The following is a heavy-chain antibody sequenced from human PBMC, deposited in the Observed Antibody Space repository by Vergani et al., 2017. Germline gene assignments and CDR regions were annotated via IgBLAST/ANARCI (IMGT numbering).Heavy chain of an antibody. J-gene: IGHJ4*02. V-gene: IGHV3-9*01. CDR3: AKDILASSGYSSSYDY. CDR2: IIWNSGSI. D-gene: IGHD6-13*01. Sequence: EVQLVESGGGLVQPGRSLRLSCAASGFTFDDYAMHWVRQAPGKGLEWVSGIIWNSGSIGYADSVKGRFTISRDNAKNSLYLQMNSLRAEDTALYYCAKDILASSGYSSSYDYWGQGTLVTVSS. CDR1: GFTFDDYA.